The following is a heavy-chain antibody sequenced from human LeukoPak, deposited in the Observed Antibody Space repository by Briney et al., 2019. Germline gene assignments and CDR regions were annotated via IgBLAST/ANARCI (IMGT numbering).Heavy chain of an antibody. CDR1: GFTFSNYE. CDR2: IDNGGGTT. J-gene: IGHJ4*02. CDR3: ARVEASGYDYGAFDY. V-gene: IGHV3-48*03. Sequence: PGGSLRLSCAASGFTFSNYEMNWVRQAPGGGLEWLAYIDNGGGTTYYADSVKGRFTISRDNAKNSLYLQMNSLRAEDTAVYYCARVEASGYDYGAFDYWGQGTLVTVSS. D-gene: IGHD5-12*01.